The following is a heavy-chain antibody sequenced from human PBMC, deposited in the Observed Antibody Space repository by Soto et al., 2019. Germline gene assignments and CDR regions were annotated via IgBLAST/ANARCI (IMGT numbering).Heavy chain of an antibody. CDR2: IRVRNGDT. D-gene: IGHD3-10*01. CDR1: GYIFTSND. Sequence: QVQFVQSGAEAKEPGDSVKVSCRASGYIFTSNDITWVRQAPGQGLEWMGWIRVRNGDTHYAPKFRGRVTVTRDTSTSTAYMGLRSLRSDDTAVYYCARESRTWVDGVIGPGDYWGQGTLVSVSS. J-gene: IGHJ4*02. V-gene: IGHV1-18*01. CDR3: ARESRTWVDGVIGPGDY.